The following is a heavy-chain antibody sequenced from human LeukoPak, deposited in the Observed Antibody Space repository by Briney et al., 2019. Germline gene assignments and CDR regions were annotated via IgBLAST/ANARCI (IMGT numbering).Heavy chain of an antibody. CDR1: GFTVSSNH. CDR2: LYSGGST. D-gene: IGHD3-10*01. Sequence: GGSLRLSCAASGFTVSSNHMIWVRRAPGKGPEWASVLYSGGSTYYADSVKGRFTISRDNSKNTLYLQMNSLRPEDTAVYHCAAGQTLWNYFDFWGQGTLVTVSS. J-gene: IGHJ4*02. CDR3: AAGQTLWNYFDF. V-gene: IGHV3-66*02.